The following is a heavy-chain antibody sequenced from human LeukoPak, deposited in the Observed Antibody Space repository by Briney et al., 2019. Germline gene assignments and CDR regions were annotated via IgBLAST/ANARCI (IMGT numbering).Heavy chain of an antibody. J-gene: IGHJ6*02. CDR2: INPNSGGT. CDR1: GYTFTGSY. CDR3: ARVRIGQQLDKYYYYAMDL. Sequence: ASVKVSCKASGYTFTGSYIHWVRQAPGQGLEWMGWINPNSGGTNFAQKFQGRVTMTTDTSISTAYMEVSRLRSDDTAVYYCARVRIGQQLDKYYYYAMDLWGRGTTVTVSS. V-gene: IGHV1-2*02. D-gene: IGHD6-13*01.